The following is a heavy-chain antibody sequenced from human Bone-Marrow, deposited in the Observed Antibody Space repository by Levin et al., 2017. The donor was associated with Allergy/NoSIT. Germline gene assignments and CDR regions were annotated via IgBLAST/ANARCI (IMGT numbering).Heavy chain of an antibody. J-gene: IGHJ6*02. CDR1: GGSFSGYY. CDR2: INHSGST. Sequence: SETLSLTCAVYGGSFSGYYWSWIRQPPGKGLEWIGEINHSGSTNYNPSLKSRVTISVDTSKNQFSLKLSSVTAADTAVYYCARGISRGGSSWYGGRVYYYYYGMDVWGQGTTVTVSS. V-gene: IGHV4-34*01. D-gene: IGHD6-13*01. CDR3: ARGISRGGSSWYGGRVYYYYYGMDV.